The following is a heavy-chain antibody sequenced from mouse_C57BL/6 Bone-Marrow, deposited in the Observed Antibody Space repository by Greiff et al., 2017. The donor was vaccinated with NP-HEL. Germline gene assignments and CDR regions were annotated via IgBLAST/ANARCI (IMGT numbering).Heavy chain of an antibody. Sequence: EVMLVESGAELVRPGASVKLSCTASGFNIKDDYMHWMKQRPEQGLEWIGWIDPENGDTEYASKFQGKATITADTSSNTAYLQLSSLTSEDTAVYYCTTAHRWGQGTLVTVSA. CDR3: TTAHR. D-gene: IGHD1-3*01. CDR1: GFNIKDDY. V-gene: IGHV14-4*01. CDR2: IDPENGDT. J-gene: IGHJ3*02.